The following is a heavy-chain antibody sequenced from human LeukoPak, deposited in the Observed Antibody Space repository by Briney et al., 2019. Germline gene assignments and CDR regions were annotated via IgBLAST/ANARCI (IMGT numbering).Heavy chain of an antibody. V-gene: IGHV1-18*01. CDR1: GYTFTSYG. D-gene: IGHD3-9*01. Sequence: ASVKVSCKASGYTFTSYGISWVRQAPGQGLEWMGWISAYNGNTNYAQKLQGRVTMTTDTSTSTAYMELRSLRSDDTAVYYCAITYYDILTGYRYYGMDVWGQGTTVTVSS. J-gene: IGHJ6*02. CDR2: ISAYNGNT. CDR3: AITYYDILTGYRYYGMDV.